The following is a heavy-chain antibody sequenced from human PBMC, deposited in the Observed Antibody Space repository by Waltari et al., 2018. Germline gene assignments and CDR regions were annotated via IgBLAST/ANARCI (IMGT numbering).Heavy chain of an antibody. Sequence: QVQLVQSGAEVKKPGSSVKVSCKASGGTFSSYAISWVRQAPGQGLEWMGGIIPIFGTANYAQKFQGRVTMTADESTSTAYMELSSLRSEDTAVYYCARSPPSYDSSGSIFDYWGQGTLVTVSS. J-gene: IGHJ4*02. CDR1: GGTFSSYA. CDR3: ARSPPSYDSSGSIFDY. V-gene: IGHV1-69*01. D-gene: IGHD3-22*01. CDR2: IIPIFGTA.